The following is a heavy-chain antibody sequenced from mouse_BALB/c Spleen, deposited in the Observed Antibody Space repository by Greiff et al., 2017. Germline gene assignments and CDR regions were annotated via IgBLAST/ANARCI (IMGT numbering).Heavy chain of an antibody. D-gene: IGHD3-3*01. J-gene: IGHJ2*01. CDR1: GFSLTSYG. CDR2: IWAGGST. Sequence: QVQLQQSGPGLVAPSQSLSITCTVSGFSLTSYGVHWVRQPPGKGLEWLGVIWAGGSTNYYSALMSRLSISKDNSKSQVFLKMNSLQTDDTAMYYCARGADHFDYWGQGTTLTVSS. V-gene: IGHV2-9*02. CDR3: ARGADHFDY.